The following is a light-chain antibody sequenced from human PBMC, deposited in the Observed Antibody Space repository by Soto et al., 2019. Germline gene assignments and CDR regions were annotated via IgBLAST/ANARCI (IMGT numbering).Light chain of an antibody. Sequence: QPVLTQPPSVSGAPGQRVTISFTGSSSNIGAGYDVHWYQHLPGTAPKLLIYGNTNRPSGVPDRFSGSRSGTSASLAITGLQADDEANYYCHSYYNTLSGSLFGGGTKLTVL. CDR3: HSYYNTLSGSL. CDR1: SSNIGAGYD. CDR2: GNT. J-gene: IGLJ2*01. V-gene: IGLV1-40*01.